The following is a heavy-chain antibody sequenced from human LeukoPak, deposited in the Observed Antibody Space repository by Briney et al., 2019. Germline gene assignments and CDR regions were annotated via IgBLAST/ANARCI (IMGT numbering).Heavy chain of an antibody. CDR3: ARDKLQWLVSP. CDR2: ISSSSSYI. J-gene: IGHJ5*02. V-gene: IGHV3-21*01. CDR1: GFTFSSYS. Sequence: GGSLRLSCAASGFTFSSYSMNWVRQAPGKGPEWVSSISSSSSYIYYADSVKGRFTISRDNAKNSLYLQMNSLRAEDTAVYYCARDKLQWLVSPWGQGTLVTVSS. D-gene: IGHD6-19*01.